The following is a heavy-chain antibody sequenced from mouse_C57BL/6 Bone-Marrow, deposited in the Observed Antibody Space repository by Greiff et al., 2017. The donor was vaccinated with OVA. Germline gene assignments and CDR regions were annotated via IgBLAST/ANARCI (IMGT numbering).Heavy chain of an antibody. CDR1: GYTFTSYW. J-gene: IGHJ3*01. Sequence: VQLQQPGAELVRPGTSVKLSCKASGYTFTSYWLHWVKQRPGQGLEWIGVIDPSDSYTNYNQKLKGQATLTVEPSSSTAYMQLSSLTSEDSAVYYCARSELTGSVAYWGQGTLVTVSA. V-gene: IGHV1-59*01. D-gene: IGHD4-1*01. CDR3: ARSELTGSVAY. CDR2: IDPSDSYT.